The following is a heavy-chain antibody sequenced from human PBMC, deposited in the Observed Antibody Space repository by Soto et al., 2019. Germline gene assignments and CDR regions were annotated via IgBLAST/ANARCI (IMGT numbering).Heavy chain of an antibody. CDR1: GYTFTNSD. V-gene: IGHV1-18*01. J-gene: IGHJ4*02. Sequence: QVRLVQSGAELKKPGASVKVSCKASGYTFTNSDISWVRQAPGQGLEWMGWISAYNSDTNYAQKFQGRVTMTTDTSTSTAYRELRSLRSDDTAVYYCARETYFDYWGQGTLVTVSS. CDR3: ARETYFDY. CDR2: ISAYNSDT.